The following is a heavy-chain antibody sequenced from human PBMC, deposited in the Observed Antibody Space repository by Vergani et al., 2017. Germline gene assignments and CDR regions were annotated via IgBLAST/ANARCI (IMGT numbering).Heavy chain of an antibody. V-gene: IGHV3-30*02. CDR2: IRSDGSAT. Sequence: VQLVESGGGLVKPGGSLRLSCAASGFTFKNFAVHWVRQAPGEGLEWVSFIRSDGSATYYLDSVKGRFTISRDDSKNALYLQMNSLRPEDTAVYYCAKDLFSLAAAGSDSWGQGTLVTVSS. CDR1: GFTFKNFA. CDR3: AKDLFSLAAAGSDS. D-gene: IGHD6-13*01. J-gene: IGHJ4*02.